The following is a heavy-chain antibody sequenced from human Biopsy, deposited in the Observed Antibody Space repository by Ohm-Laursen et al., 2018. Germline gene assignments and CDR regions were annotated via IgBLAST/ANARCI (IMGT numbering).Heavy chain of an antibody. V-gene: IGHV1-69*13. Sequence: GASVKVSCKASGGTFSSFGISWVRQAPGQGLEWMGENNSMFGTTNYAQTFQGRVTITADESTSTAYMEVSSLRSEDTAVYYCAKRGVERGRPLAYWGQGTLVTVSS. D-gene: IGHD1-1*01. J-gene: IGHJ4*02. CDR1: GGTFSSFG. CDR3: AKRGVERGRPLAY. CDR2: NNSMFGTT.